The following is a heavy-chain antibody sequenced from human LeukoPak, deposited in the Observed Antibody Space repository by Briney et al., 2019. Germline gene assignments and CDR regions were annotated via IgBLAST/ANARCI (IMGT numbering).Heavy chain of an antibody. J-gene: IGHJ4*02. Sequence: SETLSLTCTVSGGSISTYYWSWIRQPPGKGLEWIGFISNTGITTYSPSLKNRVTISVDTSTNQLSLRLSSVTAADTAVYYCARVASAVDDYWGRGILVTVSS. D-gene: IGHD4-23*01. CDR2: ISNTGIT. CDR3: ARVASAVDDY. CDR1: GGSISTYY. V-gene: IGHV4-59*08.